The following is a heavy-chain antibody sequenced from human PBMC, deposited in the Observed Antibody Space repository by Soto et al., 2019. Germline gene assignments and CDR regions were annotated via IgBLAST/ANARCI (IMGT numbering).Heavy chain of an antibody. CDR1: GYSLSDYY. D-gene: IGHD5-18*01. CDR2: INPKSGNT. J-gene: IGHJ4*02. CDR3: ASHSTRYRLEY. Sequence: QVQLVQSGAEVKKPGASVKVSCEASGYSLSDYYIHWVRQAPGQGLEWMGLINPKSGNTGYAQKFQGRVNMTRDTSLSTAYMELSSLRSDDTAVYYCASHSTRYRLEYWGQGTLVTVSS. V-gene: IGHV1-2*02.